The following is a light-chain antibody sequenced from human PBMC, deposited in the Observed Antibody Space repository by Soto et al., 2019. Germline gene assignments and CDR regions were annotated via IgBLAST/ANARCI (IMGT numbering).Light chain of an antibody. CDR2: RVS. CDR1: KSLVYSDGNTH. Sequence: DVVLTQSPLSLPVNFGQPASISCRSSKSLVYSDGNTHLSWFHQRPGQSPRRLIYRVSSRGSGVPDRFSGSGSGTDFTLEISSVEAEDVGIYFCTQGTHWPRTFGQGTKVEVK. J-gene: IGKJ1*01. CDR3: TQGTHWPRT. V-gene: IGKV2-30*01.